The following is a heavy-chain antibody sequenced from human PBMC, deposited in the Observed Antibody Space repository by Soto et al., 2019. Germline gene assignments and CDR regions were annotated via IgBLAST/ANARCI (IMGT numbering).Heavy chain of an antibody. D-gene: IGHD3-3*01. CDR2: IIPVLGIA. CDR1: GGTFSSYT. Sequence: SVKVSCKASGGTFSSYTISWVRQAPGQGLEWMGRIIPVLGIANYAQKFQGRVTITADKSTSTAYMELSSLRSEDTAVYYCARVFAVDTFDPWGQGTLVTVSS. J-gene: IGHJ5*02. V-gene: IGHV1-69*02. CDR3: ARVFAVDTFDP.